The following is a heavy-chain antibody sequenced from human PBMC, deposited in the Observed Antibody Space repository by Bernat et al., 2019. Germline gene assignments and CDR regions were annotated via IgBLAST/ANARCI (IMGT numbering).Heavy chain of an antibody. CDR3: ARGASNSWFDP. D-gene: IGHD1-1*01. CDR2: INHSGST. V-gene: IGHV4-34*02. Sequence: QVQLQQWGAGLLKPSETLSLTCAVYGESFSTYYWSWIRQPPGKGLEWIGEINHSGSTNYNPSLKSRVTISVDTSKNQFSLKLSSVTAADTAVYYCARGASNSWFDPWGQGTQVTVSS. J-gene: IGHJ5*02. CDR1: GESFSTYY.